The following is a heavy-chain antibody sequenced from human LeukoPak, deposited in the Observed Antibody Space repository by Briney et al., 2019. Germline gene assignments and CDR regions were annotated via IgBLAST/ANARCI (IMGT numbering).Heavy chain of an antibody. D-gene: IGHD2-2*01. Sequence: SETLSLTCSVSGDFIRSNRFYWDWIRQSPGKGLEWIGSFSYSGTISYNPSLKSRVTISADTSKNQFYLTLTSVTAADTAVYYCARGGYCSSTSCFTFDYWGQGTLVTVSS. V-gene: IGHV4-39*07. CDR2: FSYSGTI. CDR1: GDFIRSNRFY. J-gene: IGHJ4*02. CDR3: ARGGYCSSTSCFTFDY.